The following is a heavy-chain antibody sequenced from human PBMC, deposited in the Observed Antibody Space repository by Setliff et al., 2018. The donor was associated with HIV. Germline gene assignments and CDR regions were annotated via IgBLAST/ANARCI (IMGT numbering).Heavy chain of an antibody. D-gene: IGHD5-12*01. CDR3: TRVGVRYSYGIDS. V-gene: IGHV3-48*03. J-gene: IGHJ4*02. CDR1: GFSFSDYE. CDR2: ISSGGTTI. Sequence: QPGGSLRLSCAASGFSFSDYEMHWVRQAPGKGLEWVAFISSGGTTIYYADSVKGRFTISRDNAKKSLFLQMDSLRDEDTALYYCTRVGVRYSYGIDSWGQGPLVTVSS.